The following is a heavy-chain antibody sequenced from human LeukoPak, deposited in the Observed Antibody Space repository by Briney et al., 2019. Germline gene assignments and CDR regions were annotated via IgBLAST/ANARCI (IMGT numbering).Heavy chain of an antibody. CDR1: GFTFSSYA. CDR2: ISYDGSNK. D-gene: IGHD3-10*01. CDR3: ARERGTMVRGVIITPTFDY. J-gene: IGHJ4*02. Sequence: PGGSLRLSCAASGFTFSSYAMHWVRQAPGKGLEWVAVISYDGSNKYYVDSVKGRFTISRDNSKNTLYLQMNSLRAEDTAVYYCARERGTMVRGVIITPTFDYWGQGTLVTVSS. V-gene: IGHV3-30-3*01.